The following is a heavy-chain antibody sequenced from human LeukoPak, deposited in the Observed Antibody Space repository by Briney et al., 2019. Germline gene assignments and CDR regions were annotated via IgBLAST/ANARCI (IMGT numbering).Heavy chain of an antibody. J-gene: IGHJ4*02. D-gene: IGHD4-11*01. Sequence: GSLRLSCAASGLTFTSHEMNWVRQAPGRGLEWISYISSSGSTIYYADSVKGRFTISRDNAKNSLYLQMNSLRAEDTAVYYCALLGGTATVVDCWGQGTLVTVSS. CDR1: GLTFTSHE. CDR3: ALLGGTATVVDC. V-gene: IGHV3-48*03. CDR2: ISSSGSTI.